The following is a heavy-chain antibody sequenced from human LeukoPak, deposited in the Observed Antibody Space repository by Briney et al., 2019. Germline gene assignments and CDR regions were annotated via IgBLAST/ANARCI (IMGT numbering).Heavy chain of an antibody. Sequence: GGSLRLSCAASGFTFSSYAMSWVRQAPGKGLEWVSAISGSGGSTYYADSVKGRFTISRDNSKNTLYLQMNSLRAEDTAVYYCAKDKALGGTMVRGVITAGYDAFDIWGQGTMVTVSS. CDR3: AKDKALGGTMVRGVITAGYDAFDI. D-gene: IGHD3-10*01. CDR2: ISGSGGST. CDR1: GFTFSSYA. V-gene: IGHV3-23*01. J-gene: IGHJ3*02.